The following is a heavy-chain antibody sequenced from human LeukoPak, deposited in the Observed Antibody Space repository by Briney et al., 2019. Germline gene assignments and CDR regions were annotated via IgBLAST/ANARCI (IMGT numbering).Heavy chain of an antibody. V-gene: IGHV3-21*01. CDR2: ISSSSSYI. Sequence: AGGSLRLSCAASGFTFSSYSMNWVRQAPGKGLEWVSSISSSSSYIYYADSVKGRFTISRDNAKNSLYLQMNSLRAEDTAVYYCARDNTIFGVVIYYFDYSGQGTLVTVSS. J-gene: IGHJ4*02. D-gene: IGHD3-3*01. CDR1: GFTFSSYS. CDR3: ARDNTIFGVVIYYFDY.